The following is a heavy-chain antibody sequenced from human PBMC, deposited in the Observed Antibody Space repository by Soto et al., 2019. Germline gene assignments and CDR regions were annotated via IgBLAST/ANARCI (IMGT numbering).Heavy chain of an antibody. D-gene: IGHD3-22*01. Sequence: SDAPCVGTVSSSAMSWVHQTAGKGLEWVSAISGSGGSTYYADSVKGRFTISRDNSKNTPYLQMNSLRAEDTAVYYCAKTNDSSGYFHHGLDIWGQAPMV. CDR2: ISGSGGST. J-gene: IGHJ3*02. CDR1: VGTVSSSA. V-gene: IGHV3-23*01. CDR3: AKTNDSSGYFHHGLDI.